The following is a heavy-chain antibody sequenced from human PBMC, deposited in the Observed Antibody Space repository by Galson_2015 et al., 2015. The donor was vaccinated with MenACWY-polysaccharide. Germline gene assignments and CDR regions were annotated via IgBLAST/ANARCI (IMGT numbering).Heavy chain of an antibody. CDR3: AREYCSRTTCFGMDV. CDR2: ISYDGSNK. J-gene: IGHJ6*02. D-gene: IGHD2-2*01. CDR1: GFTFSTYD. Sequence: SLRLSCAASGFTFSTYDMHWVRQAPGKGLEWVTVISYDGSNKYYADSVKGRFTISRDSSQNSFYLQMSSLRADDTAVYYCAREYCSRTTCFGMDVWGQGTTVTVFS. V-gene: IGHV3-30*04.